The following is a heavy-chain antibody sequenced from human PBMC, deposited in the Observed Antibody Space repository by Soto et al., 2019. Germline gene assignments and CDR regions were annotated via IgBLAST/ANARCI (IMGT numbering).Heavy chain of an antibody. Sequence: QVQLVQSGDEVRKPGSSVKVSCKASGYIFVNYGIAWVRQAPGQGLEWMGWISPYSGNTHYASKVQGRLTMTTDTSTRTACLGLGSLTPDDMAVYYCAMMDNYVTPTPQDVWGQGTTVTVSS. V-gene: IGHV1-18*03. CDR3: AMMDNYVTPTPQDV. D-gene: IGHD3-16*01. CDR1: GYIFVNYG. CDR2: ISPYSGNT. J-gene: IGHJ6*02.